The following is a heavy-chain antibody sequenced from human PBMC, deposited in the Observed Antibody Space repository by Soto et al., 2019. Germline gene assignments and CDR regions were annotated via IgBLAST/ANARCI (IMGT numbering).Heavy chain of an antibody. CDR3: ARRAVAVSTIREDNWLDP. D-gene: IGHD2-21*02. CDR2: IYQSGST. J-gene: IGHJ5*02. Sequence: SETLSLTCAVSGGSISSGGYSWSWIRQPPGKGLEWIGYIYQSGSTNYNPSLESRVTISVDRSKNQFSLKLISMASADTAIYFCARRAVAVSTIREDNWLDPWGQGTLVTVSS. V-gene: IGHV4-30-2*02. CDR1: GGSISSGGYS.